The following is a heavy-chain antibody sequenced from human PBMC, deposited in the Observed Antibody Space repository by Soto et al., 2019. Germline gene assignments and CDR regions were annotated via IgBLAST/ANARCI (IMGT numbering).Heavy chain of an antibody. CDR3: AKDRVESGLGEVDY. Sequence: GGSLRLSCAASGFTFSSYGMHWVRQAPGKGQEWVAIISYDGSQKYYGDSVKGRFTISRDNSKNTLFLQMNSLRAEDTAVYYCAKDRVESGLGEVDYWGQGTLVTVSS. CDR1: GFTFSSYG. V-gene: IGHV3-30*18. D-gene: IGHD3-16*01. J-gene: IGHJ4*02. CDR2: ISYDGSQK.